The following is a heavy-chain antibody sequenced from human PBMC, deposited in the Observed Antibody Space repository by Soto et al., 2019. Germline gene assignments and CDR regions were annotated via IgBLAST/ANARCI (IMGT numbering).Heavy chain of an antibody. V-gene: IGHV3-23*01. CDR2: ISGSGRST. J-gene: IGHJ5*02. Sequence: GGSLRLSCAASGFTFSSYAMSWVRQAPGKGLEWVSAISGSGRSTYYAVSVKGRFTMSRDNSKNTLFLQMNSLRAEDTALYYCAKGGWGYRSSSYNWFDPWGQGTLVTVSS. D-gene: IGHD6-6*01. CDR3: AKGGWGYRSSSYNWFDP. CDR1: GFTFSSYA.